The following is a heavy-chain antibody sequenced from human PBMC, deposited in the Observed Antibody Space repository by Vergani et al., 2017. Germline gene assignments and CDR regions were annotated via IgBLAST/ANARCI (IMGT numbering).Heavy chain of an antibody. D-gene: IGHD3-10*01. CDR1: GVTFSSYA. Sequence: QVQLVQSGAEVKKPGSSVKVSCKASGVTFSSYAISWVRQAPGQGLEWMGGIIPIFGTANYAQKCQGRVTITADESTSTAYMERSSLRSEDTAVYYCARGGDYYGSGMYDGMDVWGQGTTVTVSS. CDR3: ARGGDYYGSGMYDGMDV. CDR2: IIPIFGTA. V-gene: IGHV1-69*01. J-gene: IGHJ6*02.